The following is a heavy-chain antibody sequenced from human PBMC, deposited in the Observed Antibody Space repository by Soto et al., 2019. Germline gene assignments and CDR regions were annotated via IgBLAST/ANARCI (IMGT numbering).Heavy chain of an antibody. J-gene: IGHJ4*02. CDR1: GDSISSRSYY. CDR3: ARQRTSVVTQAYFDV. Sequence: RSLTCTVTGDSISSRSYYWGWIRQPPGKGLEWIGSIYYSGSTYNNPSLRSRVSMSIDTSKDQFSLKLTSVTAADTALYFCARQRTSVVTQAYFDVWGQGAMVTV. V-gene: IGHV4-39*01. CDR2: IYYSGST. D-gene: IGHD2-21*02.